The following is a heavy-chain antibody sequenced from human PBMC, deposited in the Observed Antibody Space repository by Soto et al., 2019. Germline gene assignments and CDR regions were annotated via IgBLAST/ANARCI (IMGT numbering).Heavy chain of an antibody. CDR1: GESVSSNSAA. V-gene: IGHV6-1*01. CDR2: TYYRSKWYN. D-gene: IGHD6-13*01. Sequence: PSQTLSLTCAISGESVSSNSAAWNWIMQSPSRGLEWLGRTYYRSKWYNDYAVSVKSRITINPDTSKNQFSLQLNSVTPEDTAVYYCARDRGYSSSWTRRNNWFDPWGQGTLVTVSS. J-gene: IGHJ5*02. CDR3: ARDRGYSSSWTRRNNWFDP.